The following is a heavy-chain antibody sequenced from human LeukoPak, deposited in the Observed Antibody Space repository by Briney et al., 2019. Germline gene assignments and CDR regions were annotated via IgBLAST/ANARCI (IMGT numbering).Heavy chain of an antibody. CDR2: ISGSGGTT. CDR3: ARLYLPATRFDY. Sequence: GGTLRLSCAASEFIFTNYGMSWVRQGPGKGLEWVSSISGSGGTTYYADSVKGRFIISRDNSKNTLSLQMNNLRAEDTAVYYCARLYLPATRFDYWGQGTLVTVSS. V-gene: IGHV3-23*01. CDR1: EFIFTNYG. J-gene: IGHJ4*02. D-gene: IGHD1-26*01.